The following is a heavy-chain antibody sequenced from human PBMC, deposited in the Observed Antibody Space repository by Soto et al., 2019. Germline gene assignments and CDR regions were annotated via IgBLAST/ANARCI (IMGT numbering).Heavy chain of an antibody. CDR2: INHSGST. CDR3: AAAGVAAAGTYYYYGMDV. J-gene: IGHJ6*02. D-gene: IGHD6-13*01. V-gene: IGHV4-34*01. CDR1: GGSFSGYY. Sequence: SETLSLTCAVYGGSFSGYYWSWIRQPPGKGLEWIGEINHSGSTNYNPSLKSRVTISVDTSKNQFSLKLSSVTAADTAVYYCAAAGVAAAGTYYYYGMDVWGQGTTVTVS.